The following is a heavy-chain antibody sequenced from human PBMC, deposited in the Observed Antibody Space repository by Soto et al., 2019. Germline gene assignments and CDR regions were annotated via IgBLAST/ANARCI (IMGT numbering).Heavy chain of an antibody. J-gene: IGHJ4*02. CDR2: IYYGGST. V-gene: IGHV4-59*01. CDR1: GDAISSYY. CDR3: ARAVLPATAPFDY. D-gene: IGHD2-2*01. Sequence: SETLSLTCTVSGDAISSYYWSWIRQPPGKGLEWIGYIYYGGSTNYNPSLKSRVTISVDTFKNQFSLKLSSVTAADTAVYYCARAVLPATAPFDYWGQGTLVTVS.